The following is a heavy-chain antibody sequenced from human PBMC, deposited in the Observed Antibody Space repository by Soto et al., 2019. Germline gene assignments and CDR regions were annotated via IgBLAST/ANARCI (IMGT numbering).Heavy chain of an antibody. CDR3: AKALSLWHRNFDV. CDR2: ITGSGGDT. D-gene: IGHD2-21*01. CDR1: RFTFSNYA. V-gene: IGHV3-23*01. Sequence: AGSLTRSFSGSRFTFSNYALIRHRQGPGPGLEWVPGITGSGGDTYYADSVKGRFTTSRDNSKNTLYLQMNRLRAEDTAVYYCAKALSLWHRNFDVWGRGTPVTVSA. J-gene: IGHJ4*02.